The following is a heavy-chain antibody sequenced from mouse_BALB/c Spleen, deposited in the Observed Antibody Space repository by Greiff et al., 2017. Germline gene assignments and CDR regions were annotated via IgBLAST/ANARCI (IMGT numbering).Heavy chain of an antibody. J-gene: IGHJ2*01. V-gene: IGHV1S22*01. Sequence: LQQPGSELVRPGASVKLSCKASGYTFTSYWMHWVKQRPGQGLEWIGNIYPGSGSTNYDEKFKSKATLTVDTSSSTAYMQLSSLTSEDSAVYYCSPLYFDYWGQGTTLTVSS. CDR3: SPLYFDY. CDR1: GYTFTSYW. CDR2: IYPGSGST.